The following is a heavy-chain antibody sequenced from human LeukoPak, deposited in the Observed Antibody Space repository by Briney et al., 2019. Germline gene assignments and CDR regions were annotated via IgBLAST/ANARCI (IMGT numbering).Heavy chain of an antibody. V-gene: IGHV1-8*01. J-gene: IGHJ6*03. CDR3: ARPRSGYRGGQNYYYYLDV. CDR1: GYTFTSYD. D-gene: IGHD3-3*01. Sequence: ASVKVSCKASGYTFTSYDINWVRQATGQGLEWMGWMNPNSGNTGYAQKFQGRVTMTRNTSISTAYMELSSLRSEDTAVYYCARPRSGYRGGQNYYYYLDVWGKGTTVTVSS. CDR2: MNPNSGNT.